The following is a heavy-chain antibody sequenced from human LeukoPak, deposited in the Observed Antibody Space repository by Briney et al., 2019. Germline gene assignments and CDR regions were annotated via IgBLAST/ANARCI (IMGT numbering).Heavy chain of an antibody. CDR1: GFTVSSNY. CDR2: IYSGGST. Sequence: GGSLRLSCAASGFTVSSNYMSRVRQAPGKGLEWVSVIYSGGSTYYADSVKGRFTISRDNSKNTLYLQMNSLRAEDTAVYYCARGWYSGSYYNSAFDIWGQGTMVTVSS. CDR3: ARGWYSGSYYNSAFDI. D-gene: IGHD1-26*01. V-gene: IGHV3-53*01. J-gene: IGHJ3*02.